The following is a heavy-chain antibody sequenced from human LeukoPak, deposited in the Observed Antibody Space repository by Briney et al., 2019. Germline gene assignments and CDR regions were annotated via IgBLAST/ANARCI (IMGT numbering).Heavy chain of an antibody. D-gene: IGHD2-21*02. CDR3: ARGHHVVVATATWASDAFDL. V-gene: IGHV5-51*01. J-gene: IGHJ3*01. CDR1: GYTFTSYW. CDR2: IYPGDSDT. Sequence: GESLKISCKGSGYTFTSYWIAWVRQMPGKGLEWMGIIYPGDSDTRYSPSFQGQVTISVDKSISTAYLQWNSLRASDTAMYYCARGHHVVVATATWASDAFDLWGQGTMVTVSS.